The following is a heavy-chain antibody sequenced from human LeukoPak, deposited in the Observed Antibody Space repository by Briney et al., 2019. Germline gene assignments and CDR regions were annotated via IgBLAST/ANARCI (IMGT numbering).Heavy chain of an antibody. V-gene: IGHV3-21*01. D-gene: IGHD6-19*01. CDR2: ISSSSRHI. CDR3: ASESSGRLEGWFDP. J-gene: IGHJ5*02. CDR1: GFTFSSYS. Sequence: GGSLRLSCAASGFTFSSYSMNWVRQAPGKGLEWVSSISSSSRHIYYADSVKGRFTISRDNAKNSLYLQMNSLRAEDTAVYHCASESSGRLEGWFDPWGQGTLVTVSS.